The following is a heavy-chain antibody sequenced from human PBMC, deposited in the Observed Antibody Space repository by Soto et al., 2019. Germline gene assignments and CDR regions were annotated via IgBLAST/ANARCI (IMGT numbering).Heavy chain of an antibody. CDR3: TKAKGDGSLNVGQYYYYVMDV. CDR1: GFTFTRYA. D-gene: IGHD6-19*01. V-gene: IGHV3-23*01. J-gene: IGHJ6*02. CDR2: LSGSGRNT. Sequence: RGSLRLSCAASGFTFTRYAMNWVRQAPGKGLEWVATLSGSGRNTHYSDSVKVQFPIARDNEKNTVYLQMDSQRPEDTATYYYTKAKGDGSLNVGQYYYYVMDVWGRGTTVIVSS.